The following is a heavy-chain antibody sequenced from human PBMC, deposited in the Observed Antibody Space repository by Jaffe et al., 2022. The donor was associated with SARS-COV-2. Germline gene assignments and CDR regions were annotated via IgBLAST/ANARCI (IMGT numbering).Heavy chain of an antibody. CDR2: VYPGDSDT. CDR3: ARHRDYVKNPYYYYGMDV. D-gene: IGHD3-10*02. Sequence: EVQLVQSGAEVKKPGESLKISCQASGYSFATYWIGWVRLLPGKGLQWMGIVYPGDSDTTYSPSFQGQVTISADKSISTAYLHWSSLKASDSAIYYCARHRDYVKNPYYYYGMDVWGQGTTVTVSS. V-gene: IGHV5-51*01. J-gene: IGHJ6*02. CDR1: GYSFATYW.